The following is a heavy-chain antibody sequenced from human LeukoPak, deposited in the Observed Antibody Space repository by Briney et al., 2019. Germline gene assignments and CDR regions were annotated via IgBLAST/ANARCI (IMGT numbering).Heavy chain of an antibody. CDR3: AKAPVISCRGAYCYPFDY. CDR1: GFSLSSYA. Sequence: PGGSLRLSCAASGFSLSSYAMSWVRQAPGKGLEWVSAISSTDAGTYHADSVRGRFTISRDSSKNTLYLQMNSLRAEDAAVYYCAKAPVISCRGAYCYPFDYWGQGTLVTVSS. D-gene: IGHD3-22*01. CDR2: ISSTDAGT. J-gene: IGHJ4*02. V-gene: IGHV3-23*01.